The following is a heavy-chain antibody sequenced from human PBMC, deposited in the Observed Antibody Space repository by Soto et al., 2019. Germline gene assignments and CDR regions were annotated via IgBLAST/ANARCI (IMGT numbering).Heavy chain of an antibody. J-gene: IGHJ6*02. Sequence: GASVKVSCKASGGTFSSYSISWVRQAPGQGLEWMGGIIPIFGTANYAQKFQGRVTITADESTNTAYMELSSLRSEDTAVYYCARGTGYCSSTSCYTPRGYYYYGMDVWGQGTTVTVSS. CDR1: GGTFSSYS. V-gene: IGHV1-69*13. CDR2: IIPIFGTA. D-gene: IGHD2-2*02. CDR3: ARGTGYCSSTSCYTPRGYYYYGMDV.